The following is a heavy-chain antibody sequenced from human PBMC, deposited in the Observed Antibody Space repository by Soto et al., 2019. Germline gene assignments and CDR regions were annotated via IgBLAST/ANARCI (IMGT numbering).Heavy chain of an antibody. D-gene: IGHD6-6*01. J-gene: IGHJ6*03. V-gene: IGHV3-64*01. Sequence: EVQLAESGGGFAQPGGSLRLSCAASGFTLSGYAMDWVRQAPGKGLEYVSGISSNGVGTYYANSVQGRFTISRDNSKNSVYLQMGSLRPEDMAVYYCARRARPDFYYMDVWGKGPTVTVSS. CDR2: ISSNGVGT. CDR1: GFTLSGYA. CDR3: ARRARPDFYYMDV.